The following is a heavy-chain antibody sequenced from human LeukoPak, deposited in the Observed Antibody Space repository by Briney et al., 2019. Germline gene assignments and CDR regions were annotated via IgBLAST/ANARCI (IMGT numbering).Heavy chain of an antibody. V-gene: IGHV3-33*01. CDR2: IWYDGSNK. CDR1: RFTFSRYG. CDR3: ARDRIVGATRGGDFDY. Sequence: GRSLRLSCAASRFTFSRYGMHWVRQAPGKGLEWVAVIWYDGSNKYYADSVKGRFTISRDNSKNTLYLQMNSLRAEDTAVYYCARDRIVGATRGGDFDYWGQGTLVAVSS. J-gene: IGHJ4*02. D-gene: IGHD1-26*01.